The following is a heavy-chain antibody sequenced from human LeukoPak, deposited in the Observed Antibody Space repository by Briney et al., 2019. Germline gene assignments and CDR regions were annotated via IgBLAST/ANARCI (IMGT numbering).Heavy chain of an antibody. CDR2: VNHRGTT. D-gene: IGHD6-19*01. CDR1: GAPFNGYY. V-gene: IGHV4-34*01. CDR3: ASTSFRRSGWYGKHYNYYFMDV. Sequence: PSETLSLTCAVYGAPFNGYYWNWIPQPPGRGLEWVAEVNHRGTTNYNPSLKSRVTISVDTSKNQFSLKLSSVTAADTAIYYCASTSFRRSGWYGKHYNYYFMDVWGKGTTVSVSS. J-gene: IGHJ6*03.